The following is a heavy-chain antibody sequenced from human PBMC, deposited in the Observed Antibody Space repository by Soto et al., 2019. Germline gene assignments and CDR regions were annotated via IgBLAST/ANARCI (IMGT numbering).Heavy chain of an antibody. CDR3: ARAVGYYYGMDV. J-gene: IGHJ6*02. D-gene: IGHD6-19*01. CDR2: ISAYNGNT. CDR1: GYTFTSYG. Sequence: QVQLVQSGAEVKKPGASVKVSCKASGYTFTSYGISWVRQAPGQGLEWMGWISAYNGNTNYAQKPQCRVTMTTDTATRTACMELRSLRSDDSAVYYCARAVGYYYGMDVWGQGTTVTSS. V-gene: IGHV1-18*01.